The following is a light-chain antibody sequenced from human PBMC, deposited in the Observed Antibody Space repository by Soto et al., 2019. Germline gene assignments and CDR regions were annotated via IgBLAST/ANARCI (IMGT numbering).Light chain of an antibody. J-gene: IGKJ1*01. CDR1: QSVSSN. V-gene: IGKV3-20*01. Sequence: IVMTQSPVTLSVSPGERVTLSCRASQSVSSNLAWYQQKPGQAPRLLIYGASSRATGIPDRISGSGSGTDFTLTITRVEPEDSAMYYCQHYVGSPTFGQGTKVDIK. CDR2: GAS. CDR3: QHYVGSPT.